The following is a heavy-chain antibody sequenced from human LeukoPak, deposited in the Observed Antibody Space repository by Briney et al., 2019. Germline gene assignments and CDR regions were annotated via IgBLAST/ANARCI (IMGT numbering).Heavy chain of an antibody. CDR2: INHSGST. J-gene: IGHJ4*02. D-gene: IGHD3-9*01. Sequence: SETLSLTCAVYGGSFSGYYWSWIRQPPGKGLEWIGEINHSGSTNYNPSLKSRVTISVDTSKNQFSLKLSSVTAADTAVYYCASSYYDILTGYYSFDYWGQGTLVTVSS. CDR1: GGSFSGYY. V-gene: IGHV4-34*01. CDR3: ASSYYDILTGYYSFDY.